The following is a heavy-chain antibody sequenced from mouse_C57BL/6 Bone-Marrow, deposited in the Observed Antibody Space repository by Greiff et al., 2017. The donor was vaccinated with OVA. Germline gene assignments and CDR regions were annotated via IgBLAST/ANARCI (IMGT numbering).Heavy chain of an antibody. CDR2: IDPENGDT. Sequence: EVQLQQSGAELVRPGASVKLSCTASGFNIKDDYMHWVKERPEQGLEWIGWIDPENGDTEYASKFQGKATITADTSSKTAYLHLSSLSSEDTAVYYCTTYRYWGQGTTLTVSS. V-gene: IGHV14-4*01. CDR3: TTYRY. CDR1: GFNIKDDY. J-gene: IGHJ2*01.